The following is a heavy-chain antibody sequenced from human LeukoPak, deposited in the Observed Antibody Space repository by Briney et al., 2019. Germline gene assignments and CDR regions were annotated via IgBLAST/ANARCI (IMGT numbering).Heavy chain of an antibody. CDR2: ISGSGGST. J-gene: IGHJ1*01. V-gene: IGHV3-23*01. Sequence: GGFLRLSCAASGFTFSSYAMSWVRQAPGKGLEWVSAISGSGGSTYYADSVKGRFTISRDNSKNTLYLQMNSLRAEDTAVYYCAKDRIGRGNKTFQHWGQGTLVTVSS. CDR3: AKDRIGRGNKTFQH. CDR1: GFTFSSYA. D-gene: IGHD5-24*01.